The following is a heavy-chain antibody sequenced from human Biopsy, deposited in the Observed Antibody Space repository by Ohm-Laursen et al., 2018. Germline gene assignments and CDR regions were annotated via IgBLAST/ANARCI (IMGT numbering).Heavy chain of an antibody. D-gene: IGHD4-23*01. J-gene: IGHJ4*02. V-gene: IGHV4-31*01. CDR3: ARATVETASFDF. CDR1: GGSINTDLNY. CDR2: IYHSGAT. Sequence: SQTLSLTCTVSGGSINTDLNYWSWIRQRPGKGLEWIGYIYHSGATYHNPSLESQVTISIDTSKNQFSLKVTSVTAADTAVYYCARATVETASFDFWGLGTLVTVSS.